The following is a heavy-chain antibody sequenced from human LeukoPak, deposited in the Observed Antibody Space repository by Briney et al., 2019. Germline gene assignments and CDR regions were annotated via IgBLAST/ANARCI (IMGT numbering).Heavy chain of an antibody. CDR2: IYYSGST. Sequence: SETLSLTCTVSGGSVSSGRYYWSWIRQPPGKGLEWIGYIYYSGSTNYNPSLKSRGTISVDTSKNQFSLKLSSVTAADTAVYYCARVIGGGYFDYWGQGTLVTVSS. CDR1: GGSVSSGRYY. CDR3: ARVIGGGYFDY. D-gene: IGHD3-22*01. V-gene: IGHV4-61*01. J-gene: IGHJ4*02.